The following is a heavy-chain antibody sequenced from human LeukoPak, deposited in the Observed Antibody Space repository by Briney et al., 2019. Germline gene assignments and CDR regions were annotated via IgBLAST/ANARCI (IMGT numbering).Heavy chain of an antibody. CDR2: ISSSTYI. D-gene: IGHD3-22*01. CDR3: ARGSSGYSYGHDY. CDR1: GFTFSSYS. J-gene: IGHJ4*02. Sequence: GGSLRLSCAASGFTFSSYSMNWVRQAPGKGLEWVSSISSSTYINYADSVKGRFTISRDNAKNSLYLQMNSLRAEDTAVYYCARGSSGYSYGHDYWGQGTLVTVSS. V-gene: IGHV3-21*01.